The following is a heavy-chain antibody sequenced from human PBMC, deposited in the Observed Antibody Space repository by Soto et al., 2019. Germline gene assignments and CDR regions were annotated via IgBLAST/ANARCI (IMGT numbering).Heavy chain of an antibody. CDR2: ISSSGSTA. CDR3: TRAAWFPYLSFY. Sequence: EVQLVESGGGLVQPGGSLRLSCAASGFTFNRFELHWVRQAPGKGLEWISYISSSGSTAYYASSVEGRFTISRDNANNSVYLQMDSLRAEDTALYYCTRAAWFPYLSFYWGQGALVTVSS. V-gene: IGHV3-48*03. D-gene: IGHD3-10*01. CDR1: GFTFNRFE. J-gene: IGHJ4*02.